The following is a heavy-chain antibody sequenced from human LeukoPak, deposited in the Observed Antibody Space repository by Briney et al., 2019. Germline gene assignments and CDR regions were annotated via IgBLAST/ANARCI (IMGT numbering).Heavy chain of an antibody. J-gene: IGHJ6*03. V-gene: IGHV4-39*02. CDR2: VYFNGRT. CDR1: GDSITSRSFY. Sequence: SETLSLTCFVSGDSITSRSFYWGWIRQPPGKNLEWIGNVYFNGRTSYNPSLKTRVTISVDTSRNHFSLKLTSVTAADTAVYYCARVVDYMDVWGKGTTVTVSS. CDR3: ARVVDYMDV.